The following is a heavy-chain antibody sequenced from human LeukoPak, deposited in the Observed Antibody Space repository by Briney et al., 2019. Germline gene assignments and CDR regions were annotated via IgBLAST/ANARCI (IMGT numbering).Heavy chain of an antibody. CDR1: GFTFSSYS. Sequence: GGSLRLSCAASGFTFSSYSMNWVRQAPGKGLEWVSSISTSSSFLYYADSVKGRFTISRDNSKNTLYLQMNSLRAEDTAVYYCAKDGNYYGSGSHPPYYYYYMDVWGKGTTVTISS. CDR2: ISTSSSFL. D-gene: IGHD3-10*01. CDR3: AKDGNYYGSGSHPPYYYYYMDV. J-gene: IGHJ6*03. V-gene: IGHV3-21*01.